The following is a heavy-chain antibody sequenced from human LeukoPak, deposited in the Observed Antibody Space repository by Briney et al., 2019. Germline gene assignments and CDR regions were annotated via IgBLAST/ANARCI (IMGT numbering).Heavy chain of an antibody. CDR2: INWKGGST. Sequence: PGGSLRLSCAASGFTFDDYGMSWVRQAPGKGLEWVSGINWKGGSTGYADSVKGRFTISRDNAKNSLYLQMNSLGLEDTAVYYCARDGAYCGGDCRTFNIWGHGTMVTVSS. J-gene: IGHJ3*02. CDR1: GFTFDDYG. D-gene: IGHD2-21*02. CDR3: ARDGAYCGGDCRTFNI. V-gene: IGHV3-20*04.